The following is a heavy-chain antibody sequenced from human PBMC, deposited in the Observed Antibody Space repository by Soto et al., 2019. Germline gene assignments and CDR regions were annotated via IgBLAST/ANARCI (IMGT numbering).Heavy chain of an antibody. J-gene: IGHJ6*02. CDR2: IKFDGSST. CDR3: VRGAKNIYAMDV. CDR1: GFAFSSYW. V-gene: IGHV3-74*01. Sequence: EVQLVESGGGLVQPGGSLRLSCAASGFAFSSYWMHWVRQAPGKGLLWVSRIKFDGSSTYYGDSGKGRFTISRDDAKNTVLLQMNGLRVDDTAVYYCVRGAKNIYAMDVWGQGTTVTVSS.